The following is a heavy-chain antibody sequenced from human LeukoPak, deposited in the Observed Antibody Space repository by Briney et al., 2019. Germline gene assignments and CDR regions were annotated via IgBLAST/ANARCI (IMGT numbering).Heavy chain of an antibody. J-gene: IGHJ4*02. D-gene: IGHD5-18*01. Sequence: GGSLRLSCAASGFTFRSYGMSWVRQAPGKGREWGSAISGSGGSTYYGDSVKGRFTISRDNARNSLYLQMNSLRAEDTAVYYCARAGYNYGYDFSYWGQGTLVTVSS. CDR1: GFTFRSYG. CDR2: ISGSGGST. CDR3: ARAGYNYGYDFSY. V-gene: IGHV3-23*01.